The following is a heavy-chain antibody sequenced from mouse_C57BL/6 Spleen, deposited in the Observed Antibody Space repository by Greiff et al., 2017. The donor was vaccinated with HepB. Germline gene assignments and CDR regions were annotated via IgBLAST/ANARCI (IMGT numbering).Heavy chain of an antibody. CDR2: IYPGSGST. CDR1: GCTFTSYW. J-gene: IGHJ2*01. V-gene: IGHV1-55*01. Sequence: VQLQQPGAELVKPGASVKMSCKASGCTFTSYWITWVKQRPGQGLEWIGDIYPGSGSTNYNEKFKSKATLTVDTSSSTAYMQLSSLTSEDSAVYYCARGEDYYGSSFYWGQGTTLTVSS. D-gene: IGHD1-1*01. CDR3: ARGEDYYGSSFY.